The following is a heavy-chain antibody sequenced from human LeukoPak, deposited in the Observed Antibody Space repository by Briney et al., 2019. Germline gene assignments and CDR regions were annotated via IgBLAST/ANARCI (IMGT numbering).Heavy chain of an antibody. CDR3: ARDIYGGHDY. CDR1: GFTFSTYW. J-gene: IGHJ4*02. D-gene: IGHD2-21*01. V-gene: IGHV3-7*04. CDR2: IKQDGNEK. Sequence: PGGSLRLSCAASGFTFSTYWMTWVRQAPGKGLEWVANIKQDGNEKYYVDSVEGRFTISRDNAKKSLYLHVNSLRAEDTAVYYCARDIYGGHDYWGQGTLLTVSS.